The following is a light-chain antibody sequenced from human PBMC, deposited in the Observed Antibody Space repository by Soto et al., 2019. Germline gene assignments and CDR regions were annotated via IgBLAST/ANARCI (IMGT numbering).Light chain of an antibody. CDR2: GNI. J-gene: IGLJ3*02. V-gene: IGLV1-40*01. CDR3: QSYDSSLSGWV. CDR1: SSNIGAGYD. Sequence: QSVLTQPPSVSGAPGQRVTISCTGSSSNIGAGYDVHWYQQVPGTAPKLLIYGNINRPSRVPDRFSGSKSGTSASLAITGLQAEDEADYYCQSYDSSLSGWVFGGGTKVTVL.